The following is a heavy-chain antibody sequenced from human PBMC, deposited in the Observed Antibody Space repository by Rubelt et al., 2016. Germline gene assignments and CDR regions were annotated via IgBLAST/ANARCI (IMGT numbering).Heavy chain of an antibody. J-gene: IGHJ4*02. CDR3: ARGPEDCSSTSCYPPYFDY. D-gene: IGHD2-2*01. V-gene: IGHV3-74*01. Sequence: GSSTSNADSVKGRFTISRDNAKNSLYLQMNSLRAEDTAVYYCARGPEDCSSTSCYPPYFDYWGQGTLVTVSS. CDR2: GSST.